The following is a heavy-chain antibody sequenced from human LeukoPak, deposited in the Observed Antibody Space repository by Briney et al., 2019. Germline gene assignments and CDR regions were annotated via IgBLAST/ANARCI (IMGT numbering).Heavy chain of an antibody. CDR3: ARVEGFYYGSGSYPGYFDY. CDR2: IRYDGSNK. Sequence: GGSLRLSCAASGFTFSSYGMYWVRQAPGKGLEWVAFIRYDGSNKYYADSVKGRFTISRDNSKNTLYLQMNSLRAEDTAVYYCARVEGFYYGSGSYPGYFDYWGQGTLVTVSS. V-gene: IGHV3-30*02. J-gene: IGHJ4*02. CDR1: GFTFSSYG. D-gene: IGHD3-10*01.